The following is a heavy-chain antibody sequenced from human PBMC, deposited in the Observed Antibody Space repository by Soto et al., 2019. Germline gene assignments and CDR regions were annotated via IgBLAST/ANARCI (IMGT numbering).Heavy chain of an antibody. V-gene: IGHV3-23*01. CDR2: ISGSGSST. CDR3: AKVQTNYVMWSGNDYYYYMDI. Sequence: EVQLLESGGGLVQPGGSMRLSCAASEFTFSSYAMSWVLQAPGTGLVWVSAISGSGSSTYYADTVKGRFTISRDNSKNTLNLQMIRQRAADTDVYYCAKVQTNYVMWSGNDYYYYMDIGGKGNTVNVAS. D-gene: IGHD3-3*01. CDR1: EFTFSSYA. J-gene: IGHJ6*03.